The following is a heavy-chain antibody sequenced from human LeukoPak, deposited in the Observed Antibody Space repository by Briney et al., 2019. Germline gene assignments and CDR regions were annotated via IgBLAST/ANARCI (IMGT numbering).Heavy chain of an antibody. Sequence: SETLSLTCSVSGASIISNSYNWGWIRQPPGKGLEWIGSIYYDGSTYYNPSLKSRVTISVDTSKNQFSLRLNSVTAADTAVYYCARRSGTFQKAFDYWGQGSLVTVSS. CDR2: IYYDGST. CDR3: ARRSGTFQKAFDY. CDR1: GASIISNSYN. V-gene: IGHV4-39*01. J-gene: IGHJ4*02. D-gene: IGHD1-26*01.